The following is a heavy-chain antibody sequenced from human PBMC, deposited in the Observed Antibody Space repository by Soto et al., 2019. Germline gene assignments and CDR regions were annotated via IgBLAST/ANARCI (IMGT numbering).Heavy chain of an antibody. J-gene: IGHJ3*02. CDR2: ISAYNGNT. CDR1: GHTFTSYG. V-gene: IGHV1-18*01. CDR3: ARGPEPKYCSSTSCYFSYAFDI. D-gene: IGHD2-2*01. Sequence: ASVKVSCKASGHTFTSYGISWVRQAPGQGLEWMGWISAYNGNTNYAQKLQGRVTMTTDTSTSTAYMELRSLRSDDTAVYYCARGPEPKYCSSTSCYFSYAFDIWGQGTMVTVSS.